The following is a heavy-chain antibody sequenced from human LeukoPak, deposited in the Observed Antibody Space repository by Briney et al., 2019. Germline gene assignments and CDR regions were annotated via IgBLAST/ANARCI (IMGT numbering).Heavy chain of an antibody. CDR1: GFTLRSYG. V-gene: IGHV3-74*01. D-gene: IGHD2/OR15-2a*01. CDR3: TRDVFSLGDS. Sequence: GGSLRLSCAAAGFTLRSYGMHWVRQSPGKGLLWVSHINHDGSLRDYADSVKGRFTISKDIAKNTVYLQMDSLGADDTAVYYCTRDVFSLGDSWGQGTLVTVSS. J-gene: IGHJ4*02. CDR2: INHDGSLR.